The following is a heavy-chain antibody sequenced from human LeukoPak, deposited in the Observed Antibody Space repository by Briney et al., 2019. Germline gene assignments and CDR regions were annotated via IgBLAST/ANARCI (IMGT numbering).Heavy chain of an antibody. CDR1: GYTFSIYA. J-gene: IGHJ5*02. CDR2: INAGNGHT. Sequence: ASVKVSCKASGYTFSIYAINWVRQAPGQRFEWMGWINAGNGHTKYSQNFQGRVTITRDTSASTVYMDLSSLRSEDTAVYYCARGRGGGRRENWFDPWGQGTLVTVSS. D-gene: IGHD3-16*01. CDR3: ARGRGGGRRENWFDP. V-gene: IGHV1-3*01.